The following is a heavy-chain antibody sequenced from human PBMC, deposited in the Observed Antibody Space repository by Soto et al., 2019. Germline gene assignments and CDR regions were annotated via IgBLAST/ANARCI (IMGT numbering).Heavy chain of an antibody. CDR1: GGCISSHY. Sequence: PXASLSLNCTVSGGCISSHYWSWVRQAPGKGLEWIGHIYYRGSTNHNPSLRSRSTISVDTSKNQFSLKLNSVTTADAAVYYCARDGREASGMDVWGQGTKVTVSS. J-gene: IGHJ6*02. CDR3: ARDGREASGMDV. D-gene: IGHD1-26*01. V-gene: IGHV4-59*11. CDR2: IYYRGST.